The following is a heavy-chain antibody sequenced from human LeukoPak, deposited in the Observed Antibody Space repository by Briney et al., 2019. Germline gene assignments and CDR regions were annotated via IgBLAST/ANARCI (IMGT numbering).Heavy chain of an antibody. Sequence: GGSLRLSCEASGFTFSSYAIRWVRQAPGTGLEWVSSIPGSGGATYYADSVRGRFSISRDSSKNTVYLQMNSLRDEDTAVYYCAKGSYYDSSGSFYFDYWGQGTLVTVSS. J-gene: IGHJ4*02. D-gene: IGHD3-22*01. CDR1: GFTFSSYA. V-gene: IGHV3-23*01. CDR2: IPGSGGAT. CDR3: AKGSYYDSSGSFYFDY.